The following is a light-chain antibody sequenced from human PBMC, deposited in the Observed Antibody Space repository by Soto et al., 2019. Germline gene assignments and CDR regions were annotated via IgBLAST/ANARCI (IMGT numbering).Light chain of an antibody. CDR3: QQYGSAPPYT. Sequence: EIVLTQSPGTLSLSPGERATLSCRASQSVGSNYLAWYQQKPGQAPRLLIYAASSRASDIPDRFSGSGSGTDLTLTISRLEPEDVAVSYCQQYGSAPPYTFGQGTKLEI. J-gene: IGKJ2*01. V-gene: IGKV3-20*01. CDR2: AAS. CDR1: QSVGSNY.